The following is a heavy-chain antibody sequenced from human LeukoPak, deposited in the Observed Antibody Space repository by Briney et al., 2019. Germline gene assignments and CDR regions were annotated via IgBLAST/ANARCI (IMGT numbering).Heavy chain of an antibody. V-gene: IGHV3-66*01. CDR2: IYSGGYT. J-gene: IGHJ4*02. Sequence: GGSLRLSCAASGFTFSSYAMSWVRQAPGKGLEWVSVIYSGGYTKYADSVKGRFTISRDNSKNTLYLQMNSLRAEDTAVYYCARDEDFDYWGQGTLVTVSS. CDR3: ARDEDFDY. CDR1: GFTFSSYA.